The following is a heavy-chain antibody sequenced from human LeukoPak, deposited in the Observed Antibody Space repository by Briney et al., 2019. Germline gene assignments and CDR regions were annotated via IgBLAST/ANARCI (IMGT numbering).Heavy chain of an antibody. V-gene: IGHV3-21*01. CDR1: GFTFSSDS. D-gene: IGHD5-12*01. CDR2: ISSSSSYI. J-gene: IGHJ4*02. CDR3: ARDRIVATIPRLGYFDY. Sequence: GGALRLSCAASGFTFSSDSMNWVREGPGEGLEWVSSISSSSSYIYYADSVKGRFTISRDNAKNSLYLQMNSLRAEDTAVYYCARDRIVATIPRLGYFDYWGQGTLVTVSS.